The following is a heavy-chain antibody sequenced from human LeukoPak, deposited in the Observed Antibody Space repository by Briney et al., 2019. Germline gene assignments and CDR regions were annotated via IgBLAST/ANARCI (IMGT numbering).Heavy chain of an antibody. CDR3: ARRFLWTFGELFFDY. CDR1: GGSFSGYY. CDR2: INHSGST. V-gene: IGHV4-34*01. J-gene: IGHJ4*02. Sequence: SETLSPTCAVYGGSFSGYYWSWIRQPPGKGLEWIEEINHSGSTNYNPSLKSRVTISVDTSKNQFSLKLSSVTAADTAVYYCARRFLWTFGELFFDYWGQGTLVTVSS. D-gene: IGHD3-10*01.